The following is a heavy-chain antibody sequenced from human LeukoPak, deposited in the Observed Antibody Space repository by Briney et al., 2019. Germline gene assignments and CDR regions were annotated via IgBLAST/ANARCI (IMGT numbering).Heavy chain of an antibody. CDR2: ISSNGGST. J-gene: IGHJ4*02. CDR3: ARVSGYYAD. CDR1: GFTFSSYA. D-gene: IGHD3-22*01. Sequence: GGSLRLSCAASGFTFSSYAMHWVRQAPGKGLEYVSAISSNGGSTYYANSVKGRLTISRDNSKNTLYLQMGSLRAEDMAVYYCARVSGYYADWGQGTLVTVSS. V-gene: IGHV3-64*01.